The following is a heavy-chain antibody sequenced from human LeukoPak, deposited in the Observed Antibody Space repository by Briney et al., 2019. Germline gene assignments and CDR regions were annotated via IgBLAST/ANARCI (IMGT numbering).Heavy chain of an antibody. CDR1: GGSISSSSYY. CDR2: IYYSGST. J-gene: IGHJ4*02. V-gene: IGHV4-39*01. Sequence: SETLSLTCTVSGGSISSSSYYWGWIRQPPGKGLEWIGSIYYSGSTYYNPSLKSRVTTSVDTSKNQFSLKLSSVTAADTAVYYCARHFYDSSGTDYWGQGTLVTVSS. CDR3: ARHFYDSSGTDY. D-gene: IGHD3-22*01.